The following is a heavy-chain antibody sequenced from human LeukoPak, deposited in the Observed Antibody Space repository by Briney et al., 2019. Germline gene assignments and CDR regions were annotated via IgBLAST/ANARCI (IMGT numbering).Heavy chain of an antibody. D-gene: IGHD4-23*01. V-gene: IGHV3-30-3*01. CDR1: GFTFSSYA. Sequence: GRSLRPSCAASGFTFSSYAMHWVRQAPGKGLEWVAVISYDGSNKYYADSVKGRFTISRDNSKNTLYLQTNSLRAEDTAVYYCARAGTTVANFDYWGQGTLVTVSS. CDR3: ARAGTTVANFDY. J-gene: IGHJ4*02. CDR2: ISYDGSNK.